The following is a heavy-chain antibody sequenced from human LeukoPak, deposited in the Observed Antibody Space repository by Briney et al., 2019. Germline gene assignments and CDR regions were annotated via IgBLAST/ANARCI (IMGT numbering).Heavy chain of an antibody. V-gene: IGHV1-2*02. CDR2: INPNSGGT. CDR1: GYTFTSYD. D-gene: IGHD6-19*01. CDR3: ARDSRLWLPIGY. Sequence: ASVKVSCKASGYTFTSYDINWVRQATGQGLEWMGWINPNSGGTNYAQKFQGRVTMTRDTSISTAYMELSRLRSDDTAVYYCARDSRLWLPIGYWGQGTLVTVSS. J-gene: IGHJ4*02.